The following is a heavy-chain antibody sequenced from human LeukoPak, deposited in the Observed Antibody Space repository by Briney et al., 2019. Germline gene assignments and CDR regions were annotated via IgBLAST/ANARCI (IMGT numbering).Heavy chain of an antibody. CDR2: IKQDGSEK. CDR1: GLTFSSYW. Sequence: GGSLRLSCAASGLTFSSYWMSWVRQAPGKGLEWVANIKQDGSEKYYVDSVKGRFTISRDNAKNSLYLQMNSLRAEDTAVYYCARDDCSSISCYHNWFDPWGQGTLVTVSS. V-gene: IGHV3-7*01. CDR3: ARDDCSSISCYHNWFDP. D-gene: IGHD2-2*01. J-gene: IGHJ5*02.